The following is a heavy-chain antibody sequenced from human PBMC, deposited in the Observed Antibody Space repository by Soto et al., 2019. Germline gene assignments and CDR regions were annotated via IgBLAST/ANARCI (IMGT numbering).Heavy chain of an antibody. V-gene: IGHV3-23*01. CDR2: ISGSGGST. D-gene: IGHD6-13*01. CDR3: AKTTFASSWGKNGMDV. Sequence: GGSLRLSCAASGFTFSSDAMSWVRQAPGKGLEWVSAISGSGGSTYYADSVKGRFTISRDNSKNTLYLQMNSLRAEDTAVYYCAKTTFASSWGKNGMDVRGQGTTVTVSS. CDR1: GFTFSSDA. J-gene: IGHJ6*02.